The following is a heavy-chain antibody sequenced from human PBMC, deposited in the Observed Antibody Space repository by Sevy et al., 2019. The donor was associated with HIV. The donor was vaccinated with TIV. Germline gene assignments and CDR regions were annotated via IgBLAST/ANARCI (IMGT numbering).Heavy chain of an antibody. CDR1: GYTFTSYD. D-gene: IGHD3-9*01. Sequence: ASVKVSCKASGYTFTSYDINWVRQAPGQGLEWMGWMNPNSGNTGYAQKFQGSVTMTRNASISTAYMELSSLRSEDTAVYYCARWWDYDILTGYYPGDYWGQGTLVTVSS. CDR3: ARWWDYDILTGYYPGDY. CDR2: MNPNSGNT. J-gene: IGHJ4*01. V-gene: IGHV1-8*01.